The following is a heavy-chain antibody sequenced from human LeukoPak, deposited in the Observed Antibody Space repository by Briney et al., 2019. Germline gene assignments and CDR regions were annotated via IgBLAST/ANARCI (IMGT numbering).Heavy chain of an antibody. CDR2: ISQSGGST. Sequence: GGSLRLSCAASGFTFSIYVMTWVRQAPGKGLEWVSGISQSGGSTYYADSVRGRFTISRDNHKNTLYLQMNSLRAEDTAVYYCAKGDSSSWAPDSWGQGSLVTVSS. CDR1: GFTFSIYV. V-gene: IGHV3-23*01. CDR3: AKGDSSSWAPDS. D-gene: IGHD6-13*01. J-gene: IGHJ4*02.